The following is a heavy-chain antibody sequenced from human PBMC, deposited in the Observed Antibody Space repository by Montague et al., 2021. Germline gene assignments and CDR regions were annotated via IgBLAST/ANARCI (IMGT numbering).Heavy chain of an antibody. D-gene: IGHD6-13*01. V-gene: IGHV4-59*08. CDR2: IYYIGST. Sequence: SETLSLTCTVSGGSISAYYWGWIRQPPGKGLEWIGYIYYIGSTNYNPSLKSRVTVSVDTSKNRFSLKLSSVTAAGTAVYYCARHGVSSWYRELDGFDIWGQGTMVIVSS. J-gene: IGHJ3*02. CDR3: ARHGVSSWYRELDGFDI. CDR1: GGSISAYY.